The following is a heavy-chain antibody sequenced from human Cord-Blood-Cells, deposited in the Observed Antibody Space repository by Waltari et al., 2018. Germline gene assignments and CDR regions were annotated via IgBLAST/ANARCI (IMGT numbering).Heavy chain of an antibody. Sequence: QVQLQESGPGLVKPSQTLSLTCTVSGGSISSGGYYLSWIRQHPGKGLEWIGYIYYSGSTYYNPSLKSRVTISVDTSKNQFSLKLSSVTAADTAVYYCARGLVYDSSGYYYYYGMDVWGQGTTVTVSS. CDR1: GGSISSGGYY. J-gene: IGHJ6*02. CDR3: ARGLVYDSSGYYYYYGMDV. V-gene: IGHV4-31*03. D-gene: IGHD3-22*01. CDR2: IYYSGST.